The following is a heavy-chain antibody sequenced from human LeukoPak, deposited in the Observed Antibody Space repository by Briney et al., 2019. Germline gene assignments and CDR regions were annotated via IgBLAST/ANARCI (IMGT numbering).Heavy chain of an antibody. CDR2: IIPIFGTA. J-gene: IGHJ4*02. D-gene: IGHD3-16*01. V-gene: IGHV1-69*01. CDR1: GGTFSSYA. CDR3: ARTVNLAPKDY. Sequence: GASVKVSCKASGGTFSSYAINWVRQAPGQGLEWMGGIIPIFGTANYAQKFQGRVTITADESTSTAYMELSSLRSEDTAVYYCARTVNLAPKDYWGQGTLVTVSS.